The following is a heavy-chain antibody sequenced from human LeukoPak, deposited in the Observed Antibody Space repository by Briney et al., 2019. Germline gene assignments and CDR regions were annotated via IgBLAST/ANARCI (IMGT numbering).Heavy chain of an antibody. Sequence: ASVKVSCKASGYTFTSYGISWVRQAPGQGLEWMGWISAYNGNTNYAQKLQGRVTMTTDKPPSTAYMELRSLRSDDTAVYYCARDRGTYCSSTSCYPMGYWGQGTLVTVSS. V-gene: IGHV1-18*04. CDR3: ARDRGTYCSSTSCYPMGY. CDR2: ISAYNGNT. CDR1: GYTFTSYG. J-gene: IGHJ4*02. D-gene: IGHD2-2*01.